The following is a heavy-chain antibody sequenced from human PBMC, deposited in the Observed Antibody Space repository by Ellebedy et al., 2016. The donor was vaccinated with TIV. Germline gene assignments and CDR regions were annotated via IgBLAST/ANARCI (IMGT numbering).Heavy chain of an antibody. CDR2: ISYDGSNK. CDR3: VITYVDTAMAYDY. V-gene: IGHV3-30*03. CDR1: GFTFSSYG. D-gene: IGHD5-18*01. J-gene: IGHJ4*02. Sequence: GGSLRLSXAASGFTFSSYGMHWVRQAPGKGLEWVAVISYDGSNKYYADSVKGRFTISRDNSKNTLYLQMNSLRAEDTAVYYCVITYVDTAMAYDYWGQGTLVTVSS.